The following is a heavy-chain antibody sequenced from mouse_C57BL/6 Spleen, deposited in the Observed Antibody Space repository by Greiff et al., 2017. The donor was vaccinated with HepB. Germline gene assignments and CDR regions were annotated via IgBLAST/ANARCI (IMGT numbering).Heavy chain of an antibody. CDR1: GYTFTDYY. CDR2: INPNNGGT. Sequence: VQLQQSGPELVKPGASVKISCKASGYTFTDYYMNWVKQSHGKSLEWIGDINPNNGGTSYNQKFKGKATLTVDKSSSTAYMELRSLTSEDSAVYYCARRNYYGFDYWGQGTTLTVSS. V-gene: IGHV1-26*01. J-gene: IGHJ2*01. D-gene: IGHD1-1*01. CDR3: ARRNYYGFDY.